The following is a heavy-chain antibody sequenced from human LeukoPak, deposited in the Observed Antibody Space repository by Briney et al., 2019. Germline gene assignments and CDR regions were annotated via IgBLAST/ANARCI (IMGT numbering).Heavy chain of an antibody. CDR3: ARQNLYYDVWSGYSRDYHYMDV. Sequence: GGSLRLSCEASGFIFIHFWMSWVRQAPGKGLEWVASIRQDGSERYYVDSVKGRFNISRDNAKNSLYLQVNSVRVEDTAIYYCARQNLYYDVWSGYSRDYHYMDVWGKGTTVTVSS. CDR1: GFIFIHFW. D-gene: IGHD3-3*01. J-gene: IGHJ6*03. V-gene: IGHV3-7*01. CDR2: IRQDGSER.